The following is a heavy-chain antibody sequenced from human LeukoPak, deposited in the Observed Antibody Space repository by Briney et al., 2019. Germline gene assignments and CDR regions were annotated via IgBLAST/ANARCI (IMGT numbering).Heavy chain of an antibody. CDR2: INHSGST. CDR3: ARGQYCSGGSCYSDWFDP. V-gene: IGHV4-34*01. J-gene: IGHJ5*02. CDR1: GGSFSGYY. D-gene: IGHD2-15*01. Sequence: SETLSLTCAVYGGSFSGYYWSWIRQPPGKGLEWIGEINHSGSTNYNPSLKSRVTISVDTSKKQFSLKLSSVTAEDTAVYYCARGQYCSGGSCYSDWFDPWGQGTLVTVSS.